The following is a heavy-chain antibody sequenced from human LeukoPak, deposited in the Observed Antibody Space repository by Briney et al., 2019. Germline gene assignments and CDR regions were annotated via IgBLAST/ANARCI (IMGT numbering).Heavy chain of an antibody. V-gene: IGHV1-69*04. Sequence: SVKVSCKASGGTFSSYAISWVRQAPGQGLEWMGRIIPILGIANYAQKFQGRVTITADKSTSTAYMELSSLRSEDTAVYYCARSEIAYCGGDCYSAGWFDPWGQGTLSPSPQ. CDR3: ARSEIAYCGGDCYSAGWFDP. D-gene: IGHD2-21*02. CDR1: GGTFSSYA. J-gene: IGHJ5*02. CDR2: IIPILGIA.